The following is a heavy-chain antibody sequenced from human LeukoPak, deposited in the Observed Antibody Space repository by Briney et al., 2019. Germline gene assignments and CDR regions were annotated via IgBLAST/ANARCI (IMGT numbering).Heavy chain of an antibody. V-gene: IGHV4-30-4*01. CDR1: GGSISSGDYY. J-gene: IGHJ2*01. CDR3: ARGRVDCSSTSCHPDYWYFDL. CDR2: IYYSGST. D-gene: IGHD2-2*01. Sequence: PSETLSLTCTVSGGSISSGDYYWSWIHQPPGKGLEWIGYIYYSGSTYYNPSLKSRVTISVDTSKNQFSLKLSSVTAADTAVYYCARGRVDCSSTSCHPDYWYFDLWGRGTLVTVSS.